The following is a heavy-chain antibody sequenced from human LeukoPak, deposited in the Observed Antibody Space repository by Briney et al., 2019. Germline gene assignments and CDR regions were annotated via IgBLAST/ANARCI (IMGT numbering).Heavy chain of an antibody. J-gene: IGHJ6*02. D-gene: IGHD3-10*01. Sequence: GGCLRLSCAASGFTFSSYSMNWVRQAPGKGLEWVSSISSSSTYIYYADSVKGRFTISRDNAKNSLYLQMNSLRAEDTAVYCCARVMGSGTYYLYYYGMDVWGQGTTVTVSS. CDR3: ARVMGSGTYYLYYYGMDV. V-gene: IGHV3-21*01. CDR2: ISSSSTYI. CDR1: GFTFSSYS.